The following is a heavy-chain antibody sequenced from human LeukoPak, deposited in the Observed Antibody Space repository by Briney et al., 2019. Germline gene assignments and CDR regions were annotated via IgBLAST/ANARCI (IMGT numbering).Heavy chain of an antibody. CDR1: GYTLTESS. Sequence: GASVKVSCKVSGYTLTESSMHWVRQAPGKGLEWMGGFDPEDGETIYAQKFQGRVTMTEDTSTDTAYMELSSLRSEDTAVYYCATVDTAMVKFDYWGQGTLVTVSS. J-gene: IGHJ4*02. CDR3: ATVDTAMVKFDY. V-gene: IGHV1-24*01. D-gene: IGHD5-18*01. CDR2: FDPEDGET.